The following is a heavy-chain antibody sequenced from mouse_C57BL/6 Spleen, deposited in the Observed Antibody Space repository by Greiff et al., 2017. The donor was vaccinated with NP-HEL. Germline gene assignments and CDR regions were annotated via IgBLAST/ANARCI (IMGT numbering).Heavy chain of an antibody. Sequence: QVQLQQPGAELVRPGTSVKLSCKASGYTFTSYWMHWVKQRPGQGLEWIGVIDPSDSYTNYNQKFKGKATLTVDTSSSTAYMQLSSLTSEDSAVYYCAGVTTGFAYWGQGTLVTVSA. J-gene: IGHJ3*01. CDR1: GYTFTSYW. V-gene: IGHV1-59*01. CDR3: AGVTTGFAY. D-gene: IGHD2-2*01. CDR2: IDPSDSYT.